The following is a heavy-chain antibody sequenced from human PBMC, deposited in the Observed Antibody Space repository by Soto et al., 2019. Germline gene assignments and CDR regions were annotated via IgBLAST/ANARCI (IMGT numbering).Heavy chain of an antibody. D-gene: IGHD6-19*01. J-gene: IGHJ4*02. CDR3: ARAETAGIHYFDY. CDR1: GDSITGSH. V-gene: IGHV4-59*01. CDR2: VYYSGST. Sequence: SETLSLTCTVSGDSITGSHWTWIRQPLGKPLECMGYVYYSGSTNYNPYLKSRVTISVDTSKNQISLRLKSVTAADTAVYYCARAETAGIHYFDYWGQRSMVTVSS.